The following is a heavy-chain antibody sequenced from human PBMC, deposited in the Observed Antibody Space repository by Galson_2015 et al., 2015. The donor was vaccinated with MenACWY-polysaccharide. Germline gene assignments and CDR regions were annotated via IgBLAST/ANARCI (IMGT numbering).Heavy chain of an antibody. CDR1: GGSISGYY. CDR2: VYAGVST. V-gene: IGHV4-4*07. J-gene: IGHJ4*02. D-gene: IGHD6-13*01. Sequence: LSLTCRISGGSISGYYWSWIRQPAGKGLEWIGRVYAGVSTTYNPSLKSRVTISIDTSKNQFSLKLTSVTAADTAVYFCARDTTGIAASAVYWGQGTLVTVSS. CDR3: ARDTTGIAASAVY.